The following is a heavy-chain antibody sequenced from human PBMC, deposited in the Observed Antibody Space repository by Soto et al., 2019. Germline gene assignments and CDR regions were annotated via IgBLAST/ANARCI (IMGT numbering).Heavy chain of an antibody. V-gene: IGHV4-4*02. J-gene: IGHJ4*02. CDR1: GGSISSSNW. Sequence: SETLSLTCAVSGGSISSSNWWSWVRQPPGKGLEWIGEIYHSGSTNYNPSLKSRVTISVDKSKNQFSLKLSSVTAADTAVYYCARDTGYYYDSKDYWGQGTLVTVSA. CDR3: ARDTGYYYDSKDY. CDR2: IYHSGST. D-gene: IGHD3-22*01.